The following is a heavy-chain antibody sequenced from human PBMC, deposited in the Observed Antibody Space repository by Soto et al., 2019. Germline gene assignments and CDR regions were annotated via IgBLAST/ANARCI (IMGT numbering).Heavy chain of an antibody. V-gene: IGHV1-8*01. CDR3: ARSSGGVFGIIIEGSNWLAP. J-gene: IGHJ5*02. CDR1: GYTFTSYD. CDR2: MNPNSGNT. Sequence: ASVKVSCKASGYTFTSYDINWVRQATGQGLEWMGWMNPNSGNTGYAQKVQGRVTMTRNTSISTAYMELSSLRSEDPAEYYCARSSGGVFGIIIEGSNWLAPWGQGSLVTVSS. D-gene: IGHD3-16*02.